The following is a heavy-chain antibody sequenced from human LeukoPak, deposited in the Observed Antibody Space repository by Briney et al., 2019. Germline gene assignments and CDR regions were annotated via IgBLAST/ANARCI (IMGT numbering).Heavy chain of an antibody. V-gene: IGHV4-59*11. CDR1: GGSISSHY. J-gene: IGHJ4*02. CDR2: IFNTGNT. Sequence: SETLSLTCSVSGGSISSHYWSWIRQPPGKRLEWIGYIFNTGNTNYNPSLASRVTMSVDTSRAQFFLRLSPVTAADTAIYYCGSRPADTTWYGVFDYWSQGTLVTVSS. D-gene: IGHD3-10*01. CDR3: GSRPADTTWYGVFDY.